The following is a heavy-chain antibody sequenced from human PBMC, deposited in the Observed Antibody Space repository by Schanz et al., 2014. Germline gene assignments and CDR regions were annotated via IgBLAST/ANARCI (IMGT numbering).Heavy chain of an antibody. V-gene: IGHV1-18*01. J-gene: IGHJ5*02. CDR1: GYTFISYG. D-gene: IGHD5-12*01. CDR2: ISAYNGHT. Sequence: QVQLVQSGAEVKKPGASVKVSCKASGYTFISYGIKWVRQAPGQGLEWMGWISAYNGHTDYAQKLQGRVTITADTSTTTAYIELSGLRSEDTAVYYCARGPLGTSPWGQGTLVTVSS. CDR3: ARGPLGTSP.